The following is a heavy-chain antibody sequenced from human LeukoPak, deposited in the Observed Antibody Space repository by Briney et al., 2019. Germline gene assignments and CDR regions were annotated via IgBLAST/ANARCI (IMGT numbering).Heavy chain of an antibody. CDR1: GYTFTDYY. Sequence: GASVKVSCKASGYTFTDYYIHWVRQAPGQGLEWMGWITPNSDYTNYAQKFQGRVTMTRDTSINTAYMQLRRLTSDDTAVYFCARSSGWYPVDYWGQGTLVTVSS. D-gene: IGHD6-19*01. CDR3: ARSSGWYPVDY. J-gene: IGHJ4*02. V-gene: IGHV1-2*02. CDR2: ITPNSDYT.